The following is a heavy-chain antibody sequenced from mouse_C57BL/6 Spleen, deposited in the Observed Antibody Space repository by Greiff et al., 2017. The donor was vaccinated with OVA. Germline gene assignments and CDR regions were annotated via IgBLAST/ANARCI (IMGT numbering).Heavy chain of an antibody. D-gene: IGHD6-1*01. CDR3: ARPPSYWYFDV. CDR1: GYTFTSYW. Sequence: QVQLQQPGAELVKPGASVKLSCKASGYTFTSYWMHWVKQRPGQGLEWIGMIHPNSGSTNYNEKFKSKATLTVDKSSITAYMQLSSLTSEDSAVYYCARPPSYWYFDVWGTGTTVTVSS. CDR2: IHPNSGST. J-gene: IGHJ1*03. V-gene: IGHV1-64*01.